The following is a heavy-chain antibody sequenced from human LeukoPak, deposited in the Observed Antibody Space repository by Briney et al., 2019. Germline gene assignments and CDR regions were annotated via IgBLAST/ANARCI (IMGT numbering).Heavy chain of an antibody. CDR2: INPNSGGT. CDR1: GYTFTGYY. CDR3: ARDGYSSSWYGFDY. V-gene: IGHV1-2*02. J-gene: IGHJ4*02. D-gene: IGHD6-13*01. Sequence: ASVKVSCKASGYTFTGYYMHWVRQAPGQGLEWMGWINPNSGGTNYAQKFQGRVTMTRDTSISTAYMELSRLRSDDTAVYYCARDGYSSSWYGFDYWGQGTLVTVSS.